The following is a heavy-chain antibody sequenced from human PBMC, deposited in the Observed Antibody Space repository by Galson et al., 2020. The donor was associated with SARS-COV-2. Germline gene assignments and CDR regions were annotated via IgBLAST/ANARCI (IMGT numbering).Heavy chain of an antibody. J-gene: IGHJ4*02. CDR1: GFTFSSYA. Sequence: LSLTCAASGFTFSSYAMNWVRQAPGKGLEWVSAISGGGGSTYFADSVRGRFTISRDNSKNTLYLQMNSLRAEDTAVYYCAKVYGSGSWNSYYFDYWGQGTLVTVSS. CDR2: ISGGGGST. D-gene: IGHD3-10*01. V-gene: IGHV3-23*01. CDR3: AKVYGSGSWNSYYFDY.